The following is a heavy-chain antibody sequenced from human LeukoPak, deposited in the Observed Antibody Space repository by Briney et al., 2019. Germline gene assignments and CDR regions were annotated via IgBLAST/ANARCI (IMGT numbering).Heavy chain of an antibody. CDR1: GFTFNNAW. CDR2: IKSKTDGGTT. J-gene: IGHJ3*02. V-gene: IGHV3-15*01. CDR3: TTGGYYDSSGYVRGAFDI. Sequence: GGSLRLSCAASGFTFNNAWMSWVRQAPGKGLEWVGRIKSKTDGGTTDYAAPVKGRFTISRDDSKNTLYLQMNSLKTEDTAVYYCTTGGYYDSSGYVRGAFDIWGQGTMVTVSS. D-gene: IGHD3-22*01.